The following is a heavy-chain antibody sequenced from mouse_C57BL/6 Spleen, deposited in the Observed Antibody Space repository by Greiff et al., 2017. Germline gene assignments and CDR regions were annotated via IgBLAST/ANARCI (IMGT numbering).Heavy chain of an antibody. V-gene: IGHV5-16*01. CDR1: GFTFSDYY. CDR3: ARYDDYAMDY. J-gene: IGHJ4*01. D-gene: IGHD2-3*01. Sequence: EVKLVESEGGLVQPGSSMKLSCTASGFTFSDYYMAWVRQVPEKGLEWVANINYDGSSTYYLDSLKSRFIISRDNAKNILYLQMSSLKSEDTATYYCARYDDYAMDYWGQGTSVTVSS. CDR2: INYDGSST.